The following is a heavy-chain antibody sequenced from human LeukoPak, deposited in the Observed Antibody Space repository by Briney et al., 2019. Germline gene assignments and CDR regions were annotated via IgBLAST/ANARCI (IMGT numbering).Heavy chain of an antibody. CDR2: MNPNSGNT. J-gene: IGHJ4*02. Sequence: ASVKVSCKASGYTFTSYDINWVRQATGQGLEWMGWMNPNSGNTGYAQKFQGRVTITRNTSISTAYMELSSLRSEDTAVYYCARSLGPVADFDYWGQGTLVTVSS. D-gene: IGHD4-23*01. CDR1: GYTFTSYD. CDR3: ARSLGPVADFDY. V-gene: IGHV1-8*03.